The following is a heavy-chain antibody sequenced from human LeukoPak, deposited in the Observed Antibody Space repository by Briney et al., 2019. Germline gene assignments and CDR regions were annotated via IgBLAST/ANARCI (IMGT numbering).Heavy chain of an antibody. J-gene: IGHJ4*02. Sequence: SETLSLTCTVSGGSISSYYWSWIRQPAGKGLEGIGRIYTSGSTNYTPSLKSRVTMSVDTPKHKFSLKLSSVTAADTAVYYCAREGGDSSGWYGGYYFDYWGQGTLVTVSS. CDR3: AREGGDSSGWYGGYYFDY. D-gene: IGHD6-19*01. V-gene: IGHV4-4*07. CDR1: GGSISSYY. CDR2: IYTSGST.